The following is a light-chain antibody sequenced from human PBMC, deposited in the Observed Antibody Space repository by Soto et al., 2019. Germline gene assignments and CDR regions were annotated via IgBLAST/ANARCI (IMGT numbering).Light chain of an antibody. J-gene: IGKJ2*01. Sequence: EIVLTQSPGTQSLSPGDRATLSCRASQSVSSSDFAWYQQKAAQAPRLLIYGASSRATGIPDRFSGSGSGTDFTLTISRLEPEDFAVYNCQQYGSSPLYTFGQGTKLEI. V-gene: IGKV3-20*01. CDR1: QSVSSSD. CDR3: QQYGSSPLYT. CDR2: GAS.